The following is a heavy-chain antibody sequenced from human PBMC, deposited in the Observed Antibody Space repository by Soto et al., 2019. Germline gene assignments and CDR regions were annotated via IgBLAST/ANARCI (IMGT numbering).Heavy chain of an antibody. J-gene: IGHJ4*01. Sequence: QVQLVESGGGVVQPGGSLRLSCAASGFTFGTYAMHWVRQAPGKGLEWVAVIYYDGSNRYYGDAVKGRFTISRDNSKSILYLQMSSLRAEDTAVYYCARAFCTNGVCYYFFDYWGHGTLVTVSS. CDR1: GFTFGTYA. CDR2: IYYDGSNR. V-gene: IGHV3-33*01. D-gene: IGHD2-8*01. CDR3: ARAFCTNGVCYYFFDY.